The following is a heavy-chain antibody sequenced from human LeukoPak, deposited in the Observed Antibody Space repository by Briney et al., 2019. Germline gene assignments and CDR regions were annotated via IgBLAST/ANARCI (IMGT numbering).Heavy chain of an antibody. CDR3: AKSPGIGTYGDRSTAVDY. V-gene: IGHV3-30*18. J-gene: IGHJ4*02. D-gene: IGHD4-17*01. Sequence: PGRSLRLSCAASGFTFSSYGFHWVRQAPGKGLEWVALISYDGTNKYYADSVKGRFTISRDNSKNTLFLQMNSLRAEDTAVYYCAKSPGIGTYGDRSTAVDYWGQGTLVTVSS. CDR1: GFTFSSYG. CDR2: ISYDGTNK.